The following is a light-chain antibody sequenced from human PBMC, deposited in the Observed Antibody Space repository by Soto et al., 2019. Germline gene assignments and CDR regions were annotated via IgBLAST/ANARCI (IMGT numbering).Light chain of an antibody. V-gene: IGKV3-20*01. Sequence: EIVLTQSPGTLSLSPGERATLSCRASQSVGSNLLAWYQQKRGQAPRLLIYGASNRATGIPDRFGGSGSGTDFTLTISRLEPEDFEVYYGQQYNTSLRTFGQGTKADIK. CDR3: QQYNTSLRT. J-gene: IGKJ1*01. CDR2: GAS. CDR1: QSVGSNL.